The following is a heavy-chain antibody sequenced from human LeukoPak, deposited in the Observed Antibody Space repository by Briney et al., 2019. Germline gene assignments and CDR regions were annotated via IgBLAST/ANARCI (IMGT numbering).Heavy chain of an antibody. D-gene: IGHD4-23*01. J-gene: IGHJ4*02. V-gene: IGHV1-18*01. CDR1: GYTLTSYG. CDR3: ARGWLAETTVVTPYNY. Sequence: ASVKVSCKASGYTLTSYGISWVRQASGQGLVCMGWTNTYNGNTNYAQDFQDRVTMTIDTSTSTAYMELRSLRSDDTALYYCARGWLAETTVVTPYNYWGQGTLVTVSS. CDR2: TNTYNGNT.